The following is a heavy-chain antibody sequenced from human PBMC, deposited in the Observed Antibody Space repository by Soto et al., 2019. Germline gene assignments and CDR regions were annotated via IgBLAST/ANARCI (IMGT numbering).Heavy chain of an antibody. Sequence: QLQLQESGPGLVKPSETLSLTCTVSGGSISSSSYYWGWIRQPPGKGLEWIGSIYYSGSTYYNPSLKSRVTISVDTSKNQFSLKLSSVTAADTAVYYCARDYDILTGYFYYWGQGTLVTVSS. J-gene: IGHJ4*02. D-gene: IGHD3-9*01. CDR2: IYYSGST. CDR3: ARDYDILTGYFYY. CDR1: GGSISSSSYY. V-gene: IGHV4-39*01.